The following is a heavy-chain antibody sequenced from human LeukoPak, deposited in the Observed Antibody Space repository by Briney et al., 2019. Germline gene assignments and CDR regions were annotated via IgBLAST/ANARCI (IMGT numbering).Heavy chain of an antibody. D-gene: IGHD6-19*01. CDR3: ARGQLSGWYVGWFDP. CDR1: GDSISSYY. Sequence: SETLSLTCTVSGDSISSYYWSWVRQPAGKGLEWIGRIHPSGSTNYNPSLKSRVTLSVDTSKNQFSLKLSSVTAADTAVYYCARGQLSGWYVGWFDPWGQGTLVTVSS. V-gene: IGHV4-4*07. J-gene: IGHJ5*02. CDR2: IHPSGST.